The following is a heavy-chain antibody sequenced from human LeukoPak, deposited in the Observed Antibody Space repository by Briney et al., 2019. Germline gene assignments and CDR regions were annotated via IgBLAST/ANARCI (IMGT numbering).Heavy chain of an antibody. Sequence: PGGSLRLSCAASGFTFSSYAMHWVRQAPGKGLEWVAVISYDGSNKYYADSVKGRFTISRDNSKNTLYLQMNSLRAEDTAVYYCARDPRYCSGGSCQDDAFDIWGQGTMVTVSS. CDR2: ISYDGSNK. D-gene: IGHD2-15*01. J-gene: IGHJ3*02. V-gene: IGHV3-30-3*01. CDR1: GFTFSSYA. CDR3: ARDPRYCSGGSCQDDAFDI.